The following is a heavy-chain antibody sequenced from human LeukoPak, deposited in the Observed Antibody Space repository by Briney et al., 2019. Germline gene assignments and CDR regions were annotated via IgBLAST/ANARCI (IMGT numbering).Heavy chain of an antibody. J-gene: IGHJ4*02. CDR1: GFTFSNYW. CDR3: ARDPSGSDFDY. V-gene: IGHV3-7*01. Sequence: GGSLRLSCAASGFTFSNYWMSWVRQAPGKGLEWVANIKQDESEKFYVDSVKGRFTISRDNAKNSLYLQMNSLRAEDTAVYYCARDPSGSDFDYWGQGTLVTVSS. D-gene: IGHD5-12*01. CDR2: IKQDESEK.